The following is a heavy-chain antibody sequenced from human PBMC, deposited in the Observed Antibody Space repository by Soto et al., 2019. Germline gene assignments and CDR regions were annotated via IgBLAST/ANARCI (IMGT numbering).Heavy chain of an antibody. Sequence: SETLALTXAVYGGSFSGYYRSWIRQPPGKGLEWIGEINHSGSTNYNPSLKSRVTISVDTAKNQFSLKLNTLTAADPGLYYCAKGLRYITMIFKFDSGGQGTRVTVSS. CDR1: GGSFSGYY. D-gene: IGHD3-22*01. CDR3: AKGLRYITMIFKFDS. CDR2: INHSGST. V-gene: IGHV4-34*01. J-gene: IGHJ4*02.